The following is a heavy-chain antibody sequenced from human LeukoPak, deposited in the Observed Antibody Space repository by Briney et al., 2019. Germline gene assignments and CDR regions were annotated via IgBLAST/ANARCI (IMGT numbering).Heavy chain of an antibody. CDR3: GRVLTATFDS. J-gene: IGHJ4*02. Sequence: PGASLRLSCAASGFTFSTYGMHWVRQAPGKGLEWVALVLTTGNCKLSADSVKGRFTISRDNSKHTLYLQKNSLRADETGVYYCGRVLTATFDSWGQGTLAPV. V-gene: IGHV3-33*01. CDR1: GFTFSTYG. CDR2: VLTTGNCK.